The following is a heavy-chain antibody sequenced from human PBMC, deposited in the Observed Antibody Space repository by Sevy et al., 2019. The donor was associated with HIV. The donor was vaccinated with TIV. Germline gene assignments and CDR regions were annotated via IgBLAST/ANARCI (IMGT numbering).Heavy chain of an antibody. V-gene: IGHV3-43*01. J-gene: IGHJ6*02. CDR3: AKEGYSRGPLYYYYGMDV. CDR2: ISWDGGST. D-gene: IGHD6-13*01. CDR1: GFTFDDYT. Sequence: GGSLRLSCAASGFTFDDYTMHWVRQAPGKGLEWVSLISWDGGSTYYADSVKGRFTISRDNSKNSLYLQMNSLRTEDTALYYCAKEGYSRGPLYYYYGMDVWGQGTTVTVSS.